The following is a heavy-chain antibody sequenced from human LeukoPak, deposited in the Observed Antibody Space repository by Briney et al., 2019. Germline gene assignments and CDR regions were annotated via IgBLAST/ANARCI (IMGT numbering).Heavy chain of an antibody. Sequence: GRSLRLSCAASGFTFSSYAMHWVRQAPGKGLEWVAVISYDGSNKYYADSVKGRFTISRDNSKNTLYLQMNSLRAEDTAVYYCARDGSGYDYGFDYWGQGTLVTVSS. D-gene: IGHD5-12*01. J-gene: IGHJ4*02. V-gene: IGHV3-30*04. CDR1: GFTFSSYA. CDR3: ARDGSGYDYGFDY. CDR2: ISYDGSNK.